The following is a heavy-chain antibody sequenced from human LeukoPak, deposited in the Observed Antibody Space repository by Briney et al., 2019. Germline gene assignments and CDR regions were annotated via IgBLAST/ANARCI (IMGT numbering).Heavy chain of an antibody. Sequence: PGGSLRLSCAASGFTFSSYAMHWVRQAPGKGLEWVAVISYDGSNKYYADSVKGRFTISRDNSKNTLYLQMNSLRAEDTAVYYCARDGGRAVVVVPAARGYFDYWGQGAVVTASS. D-gene: IGHD2-2*01. CDR3: ARDGGRAVVVVPAARGYFDY. CDR1: GFTFSSYA. V-gene: IGHV3-30-3*01. CDR2: ISYDGSNK. J-gene: IGHJ4*02.